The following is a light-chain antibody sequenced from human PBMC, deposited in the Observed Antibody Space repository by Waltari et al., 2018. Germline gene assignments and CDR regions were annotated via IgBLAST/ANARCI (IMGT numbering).Light chain of an antibody. CDR2: ETT. CDR3: CSFAGRSWL. Sequence: QSALTQPASVSASLGQSLTLSCTGTSSHIGLYDLISWYQQHPGKAPKLIIHETTKRPSGVPNRVSGSKSGNTASLTISGLQAEDEADYYCCSFAGRSWLFGGGTKLTVL. CDR1: SSHIGLYDL. J-gene: IGLJ3*02. V-gene: IGLV2-23*01.